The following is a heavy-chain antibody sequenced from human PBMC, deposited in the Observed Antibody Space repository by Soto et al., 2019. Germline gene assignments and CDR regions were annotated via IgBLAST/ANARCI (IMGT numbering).Heavy chain of an antibody. Sequence: QVQLVQSGAEVREPGASVKVSCKASGYSLTSLDINWVRQTTVQGLEWMGWMQPSSGRTGYAQKFQDRVTITRDNSVNTAYMELSSLSAGDTAFYFCARGVTAGVDYWGKGTLVTVSS. CDR1: GYSLTSLD. J-gene: IGHJ4*02. D-gene: IGHD1-26*01. V-gene: IGHV1-8*01. CDR3: ARGVTAGVDY. CDR2: MQPSSGRT.